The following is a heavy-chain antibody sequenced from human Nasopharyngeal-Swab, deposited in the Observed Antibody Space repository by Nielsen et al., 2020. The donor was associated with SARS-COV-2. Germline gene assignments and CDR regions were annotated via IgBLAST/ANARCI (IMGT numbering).Heavy chain of an antibody. CDR2: IIPIFGTA. Sequence: SVKVSCKASGGTFSSYAISWVRQAPGQGLEWMGGIIPIFGTANYAQKFQGRVTMTRNTSISTAYMELSSLRSEDPAVYYCAREVVYGGFDPWGQGTLVTVSS. CDR1: GGTFSSYA. J-gene: IGHJ5*02. D-gene: IGHD5/OR15-5a*01. V-gene: IGHV1-69*05. CDR3: AREVVYGGFDP.